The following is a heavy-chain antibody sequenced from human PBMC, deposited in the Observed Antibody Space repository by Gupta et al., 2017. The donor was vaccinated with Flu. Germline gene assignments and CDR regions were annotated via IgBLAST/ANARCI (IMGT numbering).Heavy chain of an antibody. V-gene: IGHV3-7*01. Sequence: FSSDWMRWVREAPGKGLEWVAKINQAGSEKYHVDAVKGRFTISRDNAKNSLYLQMNSLRAEDTAVYFGARGGSSGYFLIDYWGQGTLVTVSS. CDR1: FSSDW. D-gene: IGHD3-22*01. J-gene: IGHJ4*02. CDR3: ARGGSSGYFLIDY. CDR2: INQAGSEK.